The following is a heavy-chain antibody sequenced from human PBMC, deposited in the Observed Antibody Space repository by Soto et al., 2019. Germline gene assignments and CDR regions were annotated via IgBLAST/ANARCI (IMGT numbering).Heavy chain of an antibody. J-gene: IGHJ4*02. D-gene: IGHD3-22*01. Sequence: QMQLQESGPGLVKPSETLSLTCTVSGGSLSSSSYYWGWIRQPPGQGLEWLGTIYSLGNTSYNPSLKSRITISVDKSKGQLFLKLSSVTAPDTAVYCCASQIYDSSGYYYAYWGQGTLVTVSS. V-gene: IGHV4-39*01. CDR2: IYSLGNT. CDR3: ASQIYDSSGYYYAY. CDR1: GGSLSSSSYY.